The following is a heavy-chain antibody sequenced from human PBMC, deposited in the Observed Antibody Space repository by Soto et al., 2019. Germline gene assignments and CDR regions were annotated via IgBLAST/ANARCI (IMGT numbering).Heavy chain of an antibody. CDR2: ISGSGGST. CDR3: AKVGVIRYCSSISCPQGY. D-gene: IGHD2-2*01. V-gene: IGHV3-23*01. CDR1: GFTFSSYA. J-gene: IGHJ4*02. Sequence: EVQLLESGGDLVQPGGSLRLSCAASGFTFSSYAMTWVRQAPGKGLEWVSGISGSGGSTYYADSVKGRFTISRDNSKNTMYLQMNSLRAEDTAVYYCAKVGVIRYCSSISCPQGYWGQGTLVTVSS.